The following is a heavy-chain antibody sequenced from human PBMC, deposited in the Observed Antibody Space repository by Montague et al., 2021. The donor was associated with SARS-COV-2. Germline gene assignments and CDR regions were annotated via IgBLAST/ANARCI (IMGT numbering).Heavy chain of an antibody. D-gene: IGHD3-10*01. CDR1: GGSISSGNYY. CDR3: ARDDIVLQGVTKGMDV. CDR2: IYYSGST. V-gene: IGHV4-39*07. Sequence: SETLSLTCTVSGGSISSGNYYWGWIRQPPGKGLEWIGNIYYSGSTYYNPSLKSRVTISIDTSKSQFSLKLSSVTAADTAVYYCARDDIVLQGVTKGMDVWGQGTTVTVSS. J-gene: IGHJ6*02.